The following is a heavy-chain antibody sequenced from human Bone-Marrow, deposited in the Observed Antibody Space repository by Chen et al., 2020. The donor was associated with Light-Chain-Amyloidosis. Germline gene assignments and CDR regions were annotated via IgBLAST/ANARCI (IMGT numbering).Heavy chain of an antibody. V-gene: IGHV3-9*01. CDR2: ISWNSGSI. Sequence: LVESGGGLVQPGRSLRLSCAASGFTFDDYAMHWVRQAPGNGLEWVSGISWNSGSIGYADSVKGRFTISRDNAKNSLYLQMNSLRAEDTALYYCAKSSYSSSFFLDAFDIWGQGTMVTVSS. CDR1: GFTFDDYA. CDR3: AKSSYSSSFFLDAFDI. D-gene: IGHD6-13*01. J-gene: IGHJ3*02.